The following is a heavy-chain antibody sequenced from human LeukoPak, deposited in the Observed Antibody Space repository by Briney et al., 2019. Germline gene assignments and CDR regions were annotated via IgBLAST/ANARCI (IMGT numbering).Heavy chain of an antibody. V-gene: IGHV3-30*18. CDR3: AKDSGWELLAGVFDY. J-gene: IGHJ4*02. Sequence: PGGSLRLSCAASGFTFSTYGMHWVRQAPGKGLEWVAVIPNDGSNRYYVESVKGRFTISRDNSKNTLYLQMNSLRLEDTAVYYCAKDSGWELLAGVFDYWGQGTLVTVSS. CDR2: IPNDGSNR. CDR1: GFTFSTYG. D-gene: IGHD1-26*01.